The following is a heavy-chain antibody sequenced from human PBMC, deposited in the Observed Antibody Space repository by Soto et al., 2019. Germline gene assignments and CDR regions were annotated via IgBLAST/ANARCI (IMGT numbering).Heavy chain of an antibody. J-gene: IGHJ4*02. CDR1: GFTFSTYA. CDR2: ISGGGGST. V-gene: IGHV3-23*01. D-gene: IGHD2-2*01. CDR3: AEGSFDCSSTICYLSY. Sequence: GGSLRLSCAASGFTFSTYAMTWVRQAPGKGLEWVSAISGGGGSTYYADSVKGRFIISRDNSKNTLYLQMNSLRAEDTAVYYCAEGSFDCSSTICYLSYWGQGTLVTVSS.